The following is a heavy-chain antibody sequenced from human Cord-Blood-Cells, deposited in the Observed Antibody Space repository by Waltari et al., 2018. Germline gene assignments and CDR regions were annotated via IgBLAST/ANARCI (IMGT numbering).Heavy chain of an antibody. J-gene: IGHJ5*02. CDR2: IYTSGST. Sequence: QVQLRETGVGLVKPPETLSPTCTVPGASIISYYWRWLGHCAGKGLEWIGRIYTSGSTNYNPSLKSRVTMSVDTSKNQFSLKLSSVTAADTAVYYCAREGDIVVVPAAQFDPWGQGTLVTVSS. CDR1: GASIISYY. D-gene: IGHD2-2*01. CDR3: AREGDIVVVPAAQFDP. V-gene: IGHV4-4*07.